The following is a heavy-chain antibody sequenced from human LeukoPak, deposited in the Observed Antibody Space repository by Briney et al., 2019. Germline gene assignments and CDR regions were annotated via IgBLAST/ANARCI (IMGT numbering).Heavy chain of an antibody. CDR2: FDPEDGET. CDR3: ATYDYVWGTY. Sequence: EASVKVSCKASGYTFTGYYMHWVRQAPGKGLEWMGGFDPEDGETIYAQKFQGRVTMTEDTSTDTAYMELSSLRSEDTAVYYCATYDYVWGTYWGQGTLVTVSS. V-gene: IGHV1-24*01. CDR1: GYTFTGYY. D-gene: IGHD3-16*01. J-gene: IGHJ4*02.